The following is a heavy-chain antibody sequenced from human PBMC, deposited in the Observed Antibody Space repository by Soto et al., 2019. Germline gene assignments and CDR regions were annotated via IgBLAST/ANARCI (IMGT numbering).Heavy chain of an antibody. J-gene: IGHJ1*01. CDR3: ASIYYDYIWGSYRPKVTGYFQH. Sequence: ASVKVSCKASGGTFSSYTISWVRQAPGQGLEWMGRIIPILGIANYAQKFQGRVTITADKSTSTAYMELSSLRSEDTAVYYCASIYYDYIWGSYRPKVTGYFQHWGQGTLVTVSS. CDR2: IIPILGIA. CDR1: GGTFSSYT. D-gene: IGHD3-16*02. V-gene: IGHV1-69*02.